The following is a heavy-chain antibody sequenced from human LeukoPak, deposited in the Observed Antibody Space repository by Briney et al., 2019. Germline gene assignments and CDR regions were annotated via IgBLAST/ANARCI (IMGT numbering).Heavy chain of an antibody. Sequence: PSETLSLTCTVSGGSISSYYWSRIRQPPGKGLEWVGYIYYSGSTNYNPSLKSRVTISVDTSKNQFSLKLSSVTAADTAVYYCARQGLQDGDAFDIWGQGTMVTVSS. J-gene: IGHJ3*02. D-gene: IGHD3-16*01. CDR3: ARQGLQDGDAFDI. CDR1: GGSISSYY. CDR2: IYYSGST. V-gene: IGHV4-59*08.